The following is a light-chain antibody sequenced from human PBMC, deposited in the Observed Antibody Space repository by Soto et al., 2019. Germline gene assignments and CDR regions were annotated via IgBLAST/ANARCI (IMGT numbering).Light chain of an antibody. CDR1: QSISSW. Sequence: DIQMTQSPSTLSASVGDRVTITCRASQSISSWLAWYQQKPGQAPRLLIYDASTRATGIPARFSGSGSGTDFTLTISSLQPEDFATYYCQQSYSSPRTFGQGTKVDIK. CDR2: DAS. V-gene: IGKV1-5*01. CDR3: QQSYSSPRT. J-gene: IGKJ1*01.